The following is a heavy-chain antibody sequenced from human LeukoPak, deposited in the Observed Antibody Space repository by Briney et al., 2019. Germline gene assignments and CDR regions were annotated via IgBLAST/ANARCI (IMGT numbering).Heavy chain of an antibody. J-gene: IGHJ4*02. V-gene: IGHV3-23*01. D-gene: IGHD4-11*01. Sequence: PGGSLRLSCAASGFTFSSYAMSWVRQAPGKGLEWVSAISGSGGSTYYADSVKGRFTISRDNSKNTLYLQMDSLRAEDTAVYYCAKDWPVSGDHYSPFDYWGQGTLVTVSS. CDR2: ISGSGGST. CDR3: AKDWPVSGDHYSPFDY. CDR1: GFTFSSYA.